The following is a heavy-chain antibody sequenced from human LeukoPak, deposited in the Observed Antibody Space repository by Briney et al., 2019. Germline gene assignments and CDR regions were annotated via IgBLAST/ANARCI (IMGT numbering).Heavy chain of an antibody. V-gene: IGHV4-39*07. CDR3: ARVFDS. CDR1: GGSVSTSDYY. Sequence: SETLSLTCTVSGGSVSTSDYYWGWIRQSPVKGLEWIGDVFYTGKTNYNPPLRGRATISIDTSKNQFSLKLTYVTAADSAVYYCARVFDSWGQGTLVTVSS. J-gene: IGHJ4*02. CDR2: VFYTGKT.